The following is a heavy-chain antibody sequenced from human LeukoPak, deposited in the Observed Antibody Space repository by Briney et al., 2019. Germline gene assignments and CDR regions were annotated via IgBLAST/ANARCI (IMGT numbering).Heavy chain of an antibody. V-gene: IGHV3-21*01. CDR2: ITGAGSI. J-gene: IGHJ4*02. CDR1: GFTFRSHS. D-gene: IGHD2/OR15-2a*01. CDR3: VRDVIHSYFDI. Sequence: GGSLRLSCAASGFTFRSHSLDWVRLAPGKGLEWVSSITGAGSIQYADSVQGRFTISSDNTQNSIFLQMNSLRAEDTAVYYCVRDVIHSYFDIWGQGILVTVSS.